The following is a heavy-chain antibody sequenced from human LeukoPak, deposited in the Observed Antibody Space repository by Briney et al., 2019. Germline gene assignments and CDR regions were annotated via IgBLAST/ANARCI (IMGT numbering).Heavy chain of an antibody. Sequence: GGSLRLSCAASGFTVSSNYMSWVRQAPGKGLECVSVIYSGGNTYYADSVKGRFTISRDNSKNTLYLQMNSLRAEDTAVYYCARRTDSGGQGDYWGPGTLVTVSS. CDR2: IYSGGNT. V-gene: IGHV3-66*01. D-gene: IGHD3-22*01. CDR3: ARRTDSGGQGDY. J-gene: IGHJ4*02. CDR1: GFTVSSNY.